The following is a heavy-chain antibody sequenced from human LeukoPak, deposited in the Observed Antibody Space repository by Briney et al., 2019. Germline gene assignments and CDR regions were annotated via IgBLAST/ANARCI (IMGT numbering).Heavy chain of an antibody. V-gene: IGHV5-51*01. CDR2: IYPADSET. D-gene: IGHD4-11*01. CDR3: ARYSTALDY. Sequence: GESLKISCKGSGYSFTNYWITWVRQMSGKGLEWMGIIYPADSETKYSPSFQGQVTISADKSISTAYLQWSSLKASDTAMYYCARYSTALDYWGQGTLVSVSS. J-gene: IGHJ4*02. CDR1: GYSFTNYW.